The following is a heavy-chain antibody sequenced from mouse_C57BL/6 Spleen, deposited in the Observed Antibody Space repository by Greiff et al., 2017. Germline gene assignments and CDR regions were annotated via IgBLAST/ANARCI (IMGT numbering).Heavy chain of an antibody. CDR3: ARGGLRRPPLDY. V-gene: IGHV1-26*01. J-gene: IGHJ2*01. D-gene: IGHD2-2*01. CDR1: GYTFTDYY. Sequence: EVQLQQSGPELVKPGASVKISCKASGYTFTDYYMNWVKQSHGKSLEWIGDINPNNGGTSYNQKFKGKATLTVDKSSSTAYMELRSLTSEDSAVYYCARGGLRRPPLDYCGQGTTLTVSS. CDR2: INPNNGGT.